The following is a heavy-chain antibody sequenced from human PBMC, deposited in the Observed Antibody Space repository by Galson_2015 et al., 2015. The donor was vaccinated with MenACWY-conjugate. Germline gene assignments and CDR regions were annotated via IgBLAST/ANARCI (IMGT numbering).Heavy chain of an antibody. V-gene: IGHV3-13*04. CDR3: ARAYYYGSGSFYGWFFDL. Sequence: SLRLSCAASGFTFSRNDMHWVRQVIGKGLEWVSAIGPAGDTYYPGSVKGRFTISRENARNSLYLQMNSLGVGDTAVYNCARAYYYGSGSFYGWFFDLWGRGTLVTVSS. D-gene: IGHD3-10*01. J-gene: IGHJ2*01. CDR2: IGPAGDT. CDR1: GFTFSRND.